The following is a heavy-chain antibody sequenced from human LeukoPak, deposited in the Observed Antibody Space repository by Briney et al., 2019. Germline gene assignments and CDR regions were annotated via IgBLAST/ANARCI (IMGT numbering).Heavy chain of an antibody. CDR2: ITGSSSI. J-gene: IGHJ1*01. V-gene: IGHV3-48*01. CDR3: ARDLQTLARVQH. Sequence: GGSLRLSCAVSGFIFSSYSMNWVRQAPGEGVEWVSYITGSSSIRYADSVKGRFTISRDNAKNSLYLQMNSLRAEDTAVYYSARDLQTLARVQHWGQGTLVTVPS. CDR1: GFIFSSYS.